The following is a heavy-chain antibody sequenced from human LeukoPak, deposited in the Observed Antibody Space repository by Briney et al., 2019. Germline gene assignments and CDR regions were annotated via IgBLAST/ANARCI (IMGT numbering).Heavy chain of an antibody. Sequence: GGSLRLSCAASGFTFSSFWMSWVRQAPGKGLEWVANIKEDGSEKYYVDSLKGRFTISRDNAKNSLYLQMNSLRAEDTAVYSCARSGVEAAAPVRFDPWGQGTLVTVSS. CDR2: IKEDGSEK. V-gene: IGHV3-7*01. CDR3: ARSGVEAAAPVRFDP. D-gene: IGHD6-13*01. CDR1: GFTFSSFW. J-gene: IGHJ5*02.